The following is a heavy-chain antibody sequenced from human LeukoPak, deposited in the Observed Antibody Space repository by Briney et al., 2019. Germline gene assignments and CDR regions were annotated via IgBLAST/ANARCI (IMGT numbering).Heavy chain of an antibody. CDR2: TYYRSKWYN. J-gene: IGHJ6*02. Sequence: SHTLSLTCAISGDSVSSNNAAWNWIRQSPSRGLEWLGRTYYRSKWYNDYAVSVKSRITINPDTSKNQFSLQLNSVTPEDTAVYYCARAYYDILTGYYERDYYCYYGMDVWGQGTTVTVSS. D-gene: IGHD3-9*01. CDR3: ARAYYDILTGYYERDYYCYYGMDV. V-gene: IGHV6-1*01. CDR1: GDSVSSNNAA.